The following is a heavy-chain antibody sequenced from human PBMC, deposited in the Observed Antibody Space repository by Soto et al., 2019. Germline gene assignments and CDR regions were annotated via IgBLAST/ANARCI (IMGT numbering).Heavy chain of an antibody. Sequence: EVQLLESGGGLVQPGGSLRLSCAASGFTFSSYAMSWVRQAPGKGLEWVTTISGSGGSAYYADSVKGRFTISRDNSKNPLYLKMTGLRAEDTAVYNCPKQQGPATPYYYSMDVGGQETTATVSS. D-gene: IGHD6-25*01. CDR1: GFTFSSYA. CDR2: ISGSGGSA. V-gene: IGHV3-23*01. CDR3: PKQQGPATPYYYSMDV. J-gene: IGHJ6*02.